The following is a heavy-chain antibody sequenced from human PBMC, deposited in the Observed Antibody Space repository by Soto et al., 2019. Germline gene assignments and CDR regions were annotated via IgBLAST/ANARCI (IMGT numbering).Heavy chain of an antibody. CDR2: IYYSGST. D-gene: IGHD3-22*01. Sequence: SETLSLTCAVSGGSISSSSYYWGWIRQPPGKGLEWIGSIYYSGSTYYNPSLKSRVTISVDTSKNQFSLNLNSVTAADTAVYFCSRSSGGGYPPDHWGQGTLVTVSS. CDR1: GGSISSSSYY. CDR3: SRSSGGGYPPDH. V-gene: IGHV4-39*07. J-gene: IGHJ4*02.